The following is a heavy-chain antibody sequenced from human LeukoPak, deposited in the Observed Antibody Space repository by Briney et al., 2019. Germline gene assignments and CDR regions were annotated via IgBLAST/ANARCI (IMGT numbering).Heavy chain of an antibody. D-gene: IGHD3-22*01. CDR1: GYTFTGYY. CDR3: ARGIYDSSGYYPDY. J-gene: IGHJ4*02. CDR2: INPNSGGT. V-gene: IGHV1-2*02. Sequence: ASVKVPCKASGYTFTGYYMHWVRQAPGQGLEWMGWINPNSGGTNYAQKFQGRVTMTRDTSISTAYMELSRLRSDDTAVYYCARGIYDSSGYYPDYWGQGTLVTVSS.